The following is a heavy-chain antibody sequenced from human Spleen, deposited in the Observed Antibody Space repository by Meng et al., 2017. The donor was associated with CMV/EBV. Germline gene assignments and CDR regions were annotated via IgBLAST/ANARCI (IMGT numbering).Heavy chain of an antibody. CDR2: MNPNSGGT. D-gene: IGHD3-3*01. J-gene: IGHJ4*02. CDR3: ASRISYYDLWSGYIV. CDR1: GYTFTAYY. V-gene: IGHV1-2*02. Sequence: ASVKVSCKASGYTFTAYYMHWVRQAPGQGLEWMGWMNPNSGGTNFAQKLQGRVTMTRGTSISTAHMELNRLTFDDTAMYYCASRISYYDLWSGYIVWGQGTQVTVSS.